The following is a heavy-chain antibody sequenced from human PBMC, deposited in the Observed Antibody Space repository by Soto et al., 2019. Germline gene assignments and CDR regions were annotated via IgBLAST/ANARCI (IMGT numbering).Heavy chain of an antibody. J-gene: IGHJ4*02. D-gene: IGHD3-22*01. Sequence: QVQLQESGPGLVKPSQTLSLTCTVSGGSISSGGYYWSWIRQHPGKGLEWIGYIYYSGSTYYNPALQSRVTLSVDTSKNQFSLKLSSVTAADTAVYYCARGRGTISGYYPFFDYWGQGTLVTVSS. CDR2: IYYSGST. V-gene: IGHV4-31*03. CDR1: GGSISSGGYY. CDR3: ARGRGTISGYYPFFDY.